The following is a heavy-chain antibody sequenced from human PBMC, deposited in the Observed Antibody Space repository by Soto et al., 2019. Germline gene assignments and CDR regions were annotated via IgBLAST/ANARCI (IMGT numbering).Heavy chain of an antibody. CDR3: ARDRRIDMATLYLDY. CDR2: ISYDGINK. V-gene: IGHV3-30-3*01. J-gene: IGHJ4*02. D-gene: IGHD5-12*01. Sequence: GGSRRLSCAASGFTFSIYALHWVRQAPGKGLEWVALISYDGINKYYADSVKGRFTVSRDNSKNTLFLQMNSLRAEDTAVYYCARDRRIDMATLYLDYWGQGTLVTVSS. CDR1: GFTFSIYA.